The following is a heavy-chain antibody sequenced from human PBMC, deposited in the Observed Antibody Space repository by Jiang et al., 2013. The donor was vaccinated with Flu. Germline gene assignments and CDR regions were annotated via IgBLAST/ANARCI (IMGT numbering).Heavy chain of an antibody. CDR1: GDSVSSNSAA. Sequence: QTLSLTCAISGDSVSSNSAAWNWIRQSPSRGLEWLGRTYYRSKWYNDYAVSVKSRITINPDTSKNQFSLQLNSVTPEDTAVYYCARSITMIVVVQAWAFDIWGQGTMVTISS. V-gene: IGHV6-1*01. CDR3: ARSITMIVVVQAWAFDI. CDR2: TYYRSKWYN. D-gene: IGHD3-22*01. J-gene: IGHJ3*02.